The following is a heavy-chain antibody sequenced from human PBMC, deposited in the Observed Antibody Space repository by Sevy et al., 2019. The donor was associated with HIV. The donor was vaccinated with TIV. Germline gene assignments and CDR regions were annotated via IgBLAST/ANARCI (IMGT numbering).Heavy chain of an antibody. V-gene: IGHV3-11*05. Sequence: GGSLRLSCVGSGFTFGDYYISWIRQAPGKGLECVAYISSRSSFTNYTDSVRGRFTISRDNAKNEVFLQMNSLRAEDTAVYYCAKDQGWDLLGYLDYWGQGTLVTVSS. J-gene: IGHJ4*02. CDR1: GFTFGDYY. CDR2: ISSRSSFT. CDR3: AKDQGWDLLGYLDY. D-gene: IGHD1-26*01.